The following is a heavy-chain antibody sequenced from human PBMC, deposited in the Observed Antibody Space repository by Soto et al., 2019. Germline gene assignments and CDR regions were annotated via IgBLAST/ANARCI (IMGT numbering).Heavy chain of an antibody. D-gene: IGHD3-10*01. V-gene: IGHV1-3*01. J-gene: IGHJ5*02. CDR3: ARDLPFGFGEPNWFDP. Sequence: VASVKVSCKASGYTFTSYAMHWVRQAPGQRLEWMGWINAGNGNTKYSQKFQGRVTITRDTSASTAYMELSSLRSEDTAVYYCARDLPFGFGEPNWFDPWGQGTLVTVSS. CDR1: GYTFTSYA. CDR2: INAGNGNT.